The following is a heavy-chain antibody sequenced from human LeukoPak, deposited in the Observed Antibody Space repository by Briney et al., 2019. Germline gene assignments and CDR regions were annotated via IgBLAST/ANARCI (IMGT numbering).Heavy chain of an antibody. J-gene: IGHJ6*02. V-gene: IGHV3-74*01. CDR3: VRGSTDWNGMDV. D-gene: IGHD6-19*01. Sequence: GGSLRLSCAASGFTFSNRYMHWVRQAPGKGLVSVSRIDPNGRYTSYADSVKGRFTISRDNAKNTLYLQMNTLGAEDTALYYCVRGSTDWNGMDVWGQGTTVTVSS. CDR1: GFTFSNRY. CDR2: IDPNGRYT.